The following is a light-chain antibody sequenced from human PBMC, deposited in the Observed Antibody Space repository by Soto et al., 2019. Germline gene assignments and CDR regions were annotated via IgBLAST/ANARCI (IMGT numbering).Light chain of an antibody. Sequence: DIQMTQSPSTLSASVGDRVTITCRVSQSISSWLAWYQQKPGKAPNLLIYKASSLQSGVPSRFSASGSGTEFTLTINSLQPDDFVTYYCQQYYSYPWTFGQGTEVEVK. CDR2: KAS. CDR1: QSISSW. J-gene: IGKJ1*01. V-gene: IGKV1-5*03. CDR3: QQYYSYPWT.